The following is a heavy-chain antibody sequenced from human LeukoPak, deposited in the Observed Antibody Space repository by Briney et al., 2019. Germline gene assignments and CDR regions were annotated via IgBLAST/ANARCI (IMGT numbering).Heavy chain of an antibody. CDR2: ITHGGST. J-gene: IGHJ6*03. CDR1: GGSLSGYY. Sequence: PSETLSLTCAVYGGSLSGYYWNWIRQPPGKGLEWIGEITHGGSTNYNPSLKSRVTISVDTSKNLFSLKLSSVTAADTAVYYCARQEAVATIARRRYYYYMDVWGKGTTVTVSS. D-gene: IGHD5-12*01. V-gene: IGHV4-34*01. CDR3: ARQEAVATIARRRYYYYMDV.